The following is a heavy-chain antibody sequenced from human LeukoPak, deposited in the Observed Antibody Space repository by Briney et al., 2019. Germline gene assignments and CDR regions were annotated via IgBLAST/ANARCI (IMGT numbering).Heavy chain of an antibody. D-gene: IGHD1-26*01. CDR2: IYPGDSDT. Sequence: PGESLKISCQGSGYSFTSYWIGWVRQLPGKGLEWMGIIYPGDSDTRYSPSFQGQVTISADQSFSTTYLQWSSLKASDTAMYYCARAGGIVGATTGFDIWGQGTMVTVSS. CDR1: GYSFTSYW. V-gene: IGHV5-51*01. J-gene: IGHJ3*02. CDR3: ARAGGIVGATTGFDI.